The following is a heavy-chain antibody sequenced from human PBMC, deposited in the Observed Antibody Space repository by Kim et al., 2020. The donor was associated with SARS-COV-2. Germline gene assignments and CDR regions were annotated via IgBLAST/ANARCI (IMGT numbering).Heavy chain of an antibody. CDR3: TTDMVVPYYYYYYGMDV. Sequence: GGSLRLSCAASGFTFSNAWMSWVRQAPGKGLEWVGRIKSKTDGGTTDYAAPVKGRFTISRDDSKNTLYLQMNSLKTEDTAVYYCTTDMVVPYYYYYYGMDVWGQGTTVTVSS. CDR2: IKSKTDGGTT. CDR1: GFTFSNAW. V-gene: IGHV3-15*01. J-gene: IGHJ6*02. D-gene: IGHD2-15*01.